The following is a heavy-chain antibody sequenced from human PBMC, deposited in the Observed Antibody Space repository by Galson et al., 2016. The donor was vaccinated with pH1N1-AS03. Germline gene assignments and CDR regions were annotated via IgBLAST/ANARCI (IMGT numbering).Heavy chain of an antibody. J-gene: IGHJ4*02. V-gene: IGHV1-69*06. CDR3: ARGPFDYVSSGYYSY. Sequence: SGKVSCKASGVSFNNYAINWLRQAPGQGLEWMGGIIPVFGTPNYAQQFHGRVTIMADKSTTTAYMELSSLRSEDTAVYYCARGPFDYVSSGYYSYWGQGTLVTVSS. CDR1: GVSFNNYA. D-gene: IGHD3-22*01. CDR2: IIPVFGTP.